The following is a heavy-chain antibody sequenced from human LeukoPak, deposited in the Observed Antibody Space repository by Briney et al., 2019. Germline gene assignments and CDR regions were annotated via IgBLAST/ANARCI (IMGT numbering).Heavy chain of an antibody. V-gene: IGHV4-39*01. CDR1: GGSISSSSYY. CDR3: ARPSGFDDPEYFDY. CDR2: IYYSGST. J-gene: IGHJ4*02. Sequence: PSETLSLTCTVSGGSISSSSYYWGWIRQPPGKGLEWIGSIYYSGSTYYNPSLKSRVTISVDTSKNQFSLKLSSVTAADTAVYYCARPSGFDDPEYFDYWGQGTLVTVSS. D-gene: IGHD3-10*01.